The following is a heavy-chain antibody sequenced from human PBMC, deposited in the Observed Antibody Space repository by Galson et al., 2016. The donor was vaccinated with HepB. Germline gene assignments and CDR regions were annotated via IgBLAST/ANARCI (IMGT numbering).Heavy chain of an antibody. D-gene: IGHD3-16*01. CDR2: IGSSGRTI. V-gene: IGHV3-48*02. CDR3: ARAALGGLTHEYYFDF. J-gene: IGHJ4*02. CDR1: GFIFSDYN. Sequence: SLRLSCAASGFIFSDYNMNWVRQAPGKGLEWISYIGSSGRTIYNADSVKGRFTISRDNGKDSLYLQMNSLRDEDTAVYYCARAALGGLTHEYYFDFWGQGTLVAVSS.